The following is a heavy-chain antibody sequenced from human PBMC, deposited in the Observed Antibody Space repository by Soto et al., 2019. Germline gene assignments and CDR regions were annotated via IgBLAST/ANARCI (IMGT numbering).Heavy chain of an antibody. CDR3: ARGARCSGGSCYDDFDY. D-gene: IGHD2-15*01. V-gene: IGHV1-69*02. CDR1: GGTFSSYT. CDR2: IIPILGIA. J-gene: IGHJ4*02. Sequence: ASVKVSCKASGGTFSSYTISWVRQAPGQGLEWMGRIIPILGIANYAQKFQGRVTITADKSTSTAYMELSSLRSEDTAVYYCARGARCSGGSCYDDFDYWGQGTLVTVSS.